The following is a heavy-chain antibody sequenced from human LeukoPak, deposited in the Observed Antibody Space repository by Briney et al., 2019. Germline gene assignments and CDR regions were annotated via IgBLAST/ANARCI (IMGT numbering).Heavy chain of an antibody. CDR1: GFTFSSYA. V-gene: IGHV3-23*01. CDR3: AKAPGYSYGPPVDY. CDR2: ISGSGGST. Sequence: GGSLRLSCAASGFTFSSYAMSWVRQAPGKGLEWVSAISGSGGSTYYADPVKGRFTISRDNSKNTLYLQMNSLRAEDTAVYYCAKAPGYSYGPPVDYWGQGTLVTVSS. J-gene: IGHJ4*02. D-gene: IGHD5-18*01.